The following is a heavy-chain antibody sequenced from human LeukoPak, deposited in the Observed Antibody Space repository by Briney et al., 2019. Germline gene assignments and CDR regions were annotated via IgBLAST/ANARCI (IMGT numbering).Heavy chain of an antibody. CDR3: ARLSSSIFGVVIMHNWFDP. V-gene: IGHV4-59*08. J-gene: IGHJ5*02. D-gene: IGHD3-3*02. Sequence: SETLSLTCTVSGGSISSYYWSWIRQPPGKGLEWIGYIYYSGSTNYNPSLKSRVTISVDTSKNQFSLKLSSVTAADTAVYYCARLSSSIFGVVIMHNWFDPWGQGTLVTVSS. CDR1: GGSISSYY. CDR2: IYYSGST.